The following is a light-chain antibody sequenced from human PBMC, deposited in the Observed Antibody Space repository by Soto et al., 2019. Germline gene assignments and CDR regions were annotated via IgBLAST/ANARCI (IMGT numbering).Light chain of an antibody. CDR2: DVS. Sequence: QSALTQPASVSGSPGQSITISCTGTSSDVGGYNYVSWYQQHPGKAPKLMIYDVSNRPSGASRRFSGSKSGNAAALTSSGLQAEDEDDYYCSSYTSSSDVVFGGGTKLTVL. J-gene: IGLJ2*01. CDR3: SSYTSSSDVV. CDR1: SSDVGGYNY. V-gene: IGLV2-14*01.